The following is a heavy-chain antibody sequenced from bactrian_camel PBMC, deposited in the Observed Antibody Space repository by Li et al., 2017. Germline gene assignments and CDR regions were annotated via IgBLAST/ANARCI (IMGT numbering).Heavy chain of an antibody. CDR1: ADAYYQCT. CDR3: AADVDRYTDYDVAYSA. V-gene: IGHV3S55*01. D-gene: IGHD4*01. CDR2: IGSDGL. Sequence: HVQLVESGGGSVQAGGSLKLSCVAPADAYYQCTMGWYRQAPGTERELVATIGSDGLYYVDSVKGRFTIPRDNGKNTVHLQMNSLQPEDTAVYYCAADVDRYTDYDVAYSAWGQGTQVTVS. J-gene: IGHJ6*01.